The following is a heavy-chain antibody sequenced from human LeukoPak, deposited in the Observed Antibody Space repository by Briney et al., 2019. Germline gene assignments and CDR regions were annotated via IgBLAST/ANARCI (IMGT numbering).Heavy chain of an antibody. V-gene: IGHV1-3*01. D-gene: IGHD6-13*01. CDR1: GYTFTSYA. CDR2: INAGNGNT. Sequence: ASVKVSCKASGYTFTSYAMHWVRQAPGQRLEWMGWINAGNGNTKYSQEFQGRVTMTTDTSTSTAYMELRSLRSDDTAVYYCAREGYPLDAFDIWGQGTMVTVSS. CDR3: AREGYPLDAFDI. J-gene: IGHJ3*02.